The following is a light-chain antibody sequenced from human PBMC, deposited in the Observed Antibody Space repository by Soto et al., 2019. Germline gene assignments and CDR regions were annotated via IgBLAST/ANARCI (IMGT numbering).Light chain of an antibody. CDR2: DAS. CDR3: QQSKSLSLS. CDR1: QSISCW. J-gene: IGKJ4*01. V-gene: IGKV1-5*01. Sequence: DIQMTQSPSTLSASVGDRITITCRASQSISCWLAWYQQKPGKAPKLLIYDASTLEDGVPSRFSGSGSGTEYSLNISSLQPDDFATYYCQQSKSLSLSFGGGTRV.